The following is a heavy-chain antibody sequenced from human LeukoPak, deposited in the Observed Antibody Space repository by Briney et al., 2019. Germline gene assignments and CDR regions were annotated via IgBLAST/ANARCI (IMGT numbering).Heavy chain of an antibody. V-gene: IGHV3-43*01. Sequence: GGSLRLSCAASGFTFDDYTMHWVRQAPGKGLEWVSLISWDGGSTYYADSVKGRFTISRENAKNTLYLQMNSLRAEDTAVYYCAKETKDLRYFDWLPHYDYWGQGTLVTVSS. CDR2: ISWDGGST. CDR3: AKETKDLRYFDWLPHYDY. J-gene: IGHJ4*02. CDR1: GFTFDDYT. D-gene: IGHD3-9*01.